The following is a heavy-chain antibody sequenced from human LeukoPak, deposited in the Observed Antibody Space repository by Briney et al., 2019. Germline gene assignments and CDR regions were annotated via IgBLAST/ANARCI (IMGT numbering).Heavy chain of an antibody. CDR1: GFTFTNAW. Sequence: GGSLRLSCAASGFTFTNAWMSWVRQAPGKGLEWVGRIRSKTDGGTTDYAAPVKGRFTISRDDSKNALYLEMNSLKTEDTAMYSCATGGHYFGSWGQGTLVTVSS. CDR3: ATGGHYFGS. CDR2: IRSKTDGGTT. D-gene: IGHD3-10*01. J-gene: IGHJ4*02. V-gene: IGHV3-15*01.